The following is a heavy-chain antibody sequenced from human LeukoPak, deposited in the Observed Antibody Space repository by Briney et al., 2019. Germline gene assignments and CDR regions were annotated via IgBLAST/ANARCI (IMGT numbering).Heavy chain of an antibody. J-gene: IGHJ6*03. Sequence: SETLSLTCAVYGGSFSGYYWSWIRQPPGKGLEWIGEINHSGSANYNPSLKSRVTISVDTSKNQFSLKLSSVTAADTAVYYCARVLTGTTDYYYYYMDVWGKGTTVTVSS. CDR1: GGSFSGYY. V-gene: IGHV4-34*01. CDR2: INHSGSA. D-gene: IGHD1-20*01. CDR3: ARVLTGTTDYYYYYMDV.